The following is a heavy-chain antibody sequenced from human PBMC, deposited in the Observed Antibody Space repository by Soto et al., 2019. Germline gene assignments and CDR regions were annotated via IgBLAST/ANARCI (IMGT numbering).Heavy chain of an antibody. CDR3: ERNFYDSRGYYAPITDY. V-gene: IGHV1-18*01. CDR1: GYTFTSYG. Sequence: GASVKVSCKASGYTFTSYGISWVRQAPEQGLEWMGWISAYNGNTNYAQKLQGRVTMTTDTSTSTAYMELRSLRSDDTAVYYCERNFYDSRGYYAPITDYWGQGTLVTVSS. J-gene: IGHJ4*02. D-gene: IGHD3-22*01. CDR2: ISAYNGNT.